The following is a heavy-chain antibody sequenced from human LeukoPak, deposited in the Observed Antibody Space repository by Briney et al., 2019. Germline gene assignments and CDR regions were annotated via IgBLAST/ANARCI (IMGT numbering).Heavy chain of an antibody. CDR2: ISTSSSYI. CDR3: ARDGPTTVTT. V-gene: IGHV3-21*03. Sequence: GGSLRLSCAASGFTFSSYSINWVRRAPGKGLEWVSSISTSSSYIYYADSVKGRFTISRDNAKNSLYLQMNSLRAEDTAVYYCARDGPTTVTTWGQGTLVTVSS. J-gene: IGHJ5*02. CDR1: GFTFSSYS. D-gene: IGHD4-17*01.